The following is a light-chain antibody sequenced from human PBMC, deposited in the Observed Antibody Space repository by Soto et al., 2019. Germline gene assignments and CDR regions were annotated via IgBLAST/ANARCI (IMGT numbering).Light chain of an antibody. J-gene: IGKJ3*01. CDR1: QSISSY. CDR3: QQYGGSLT. V-gene: IGKV3D-20*01. Sequence: EIVLTQSPATLSLSTGERATLSCGASQSISSYLAWYPQKPGLAPRLLIYDASIRATGIPDRFSGSGSGTDFTLTISRLEPEDFAVYYWQQYGGSLTFGPGTQVDIK. CDR2: DAS.